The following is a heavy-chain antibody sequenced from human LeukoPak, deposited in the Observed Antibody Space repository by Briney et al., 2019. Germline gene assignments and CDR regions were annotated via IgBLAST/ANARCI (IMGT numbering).Heavy chain of an antibody. J-gene: IGHJ4*02. CDR1: GFTFSDYY. CDR3: ARGLAAAGTRGPY. V-gene: IGHV3-11*04. D-gene: IGHD6-13*01. Sequence: GGSLRLSCAASGFTFSDYYMSWIRQAPGKGLEWVSSISSTGAYIYYADSPKGRFTISRDNAKNSLYLQMNSLRADDTAVYYCARGLAAAGTRGPYWGQGTLVTVSS. CDR2: ISSTGAYI.